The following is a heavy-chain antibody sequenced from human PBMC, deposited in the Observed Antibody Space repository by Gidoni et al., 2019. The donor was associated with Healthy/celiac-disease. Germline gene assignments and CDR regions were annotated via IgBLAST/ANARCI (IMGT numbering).Heavy chain of an antibody. D-gene: IGHD6-19*01. CDR1: GGSISSSSYY. J-gene: IGHJ4*02. V-gene: IGHV4-39*07. Sequence: QLQLQESGPGLVKPSETLSLTCTVSGGSISSSSYYWGWIRQPPGKGLEWIGSIYYSGSTYYNPSLKSRVTISVDTSKNQFSLKLSSVTAADTAVYYCARVLAGRYYFDYWGQGTLVTVSS. CDR2: IYYSGST. CDR3: ARVLAGRYYFDY.